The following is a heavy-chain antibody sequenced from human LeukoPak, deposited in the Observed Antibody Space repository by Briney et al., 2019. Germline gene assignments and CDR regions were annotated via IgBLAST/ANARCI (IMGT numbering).Heavy chain of an antibody. CDR2: INHSGST. V-gene: IGHV4-34*01. Sequence: SETLSLTCAGYGGSISGYYWSRMRQPPGKGLEWIGEINHSGSTNYNPSLNSRVTTTVDTSKNQFFLQMSSVTAADSAVYYCARGPSQYYDFWSCYYAYDYWGQGTLVTVSS. J-gene: IGHJ4*02. D-gene: IGHD3-3*01. CDR3: ARGPSQYYDFWSCYYAYDY. CDR1: GGSISGYY.